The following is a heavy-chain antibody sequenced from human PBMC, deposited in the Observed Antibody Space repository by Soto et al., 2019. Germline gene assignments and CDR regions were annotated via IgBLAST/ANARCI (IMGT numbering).Heavy chain of an antibody. CDR3: AKDLWSGRGGGIDY. D-gene: IGHD3-3*01. V-gene: IGHV3-23*01. J-gene: IGHJ4*02. Sequence: EVQLLDSGGGLVQPGGSLRLSCAASGFTFSSYAMHWVRQAPGKGLEWVSTISGAALNTYYADSVTGRFTISRDSAKRTVYLQMNSLSAADTAVYYCAKDLWSGRGGGIDYWGQGTLVTVSS. CDR2: ISGAALNT. CDR1: GFTFSSYA.